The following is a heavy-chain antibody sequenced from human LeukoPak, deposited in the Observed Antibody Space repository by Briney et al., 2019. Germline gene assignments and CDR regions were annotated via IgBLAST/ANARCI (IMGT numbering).Heavy chain of an antibody. Sequence: ASVKVSCKASGYTFTSYGISWVRQAPGQGLEWIGWISAYNGNTNYAQKLQGRGTMTTDTSTSTAYMELRSLRSDDTAVYYCARDSIKSIAAAGINWFDPWGQGTLVTVSS. CDR3: ARDSIKSIAAAGINWFDP. CDR2: ISAYNGNT. J-gene: IGHJ5*02. V-gene: IGHV1-18*01. CDR1: GYTFTSYG. D-gene: IGHD6-13*01.